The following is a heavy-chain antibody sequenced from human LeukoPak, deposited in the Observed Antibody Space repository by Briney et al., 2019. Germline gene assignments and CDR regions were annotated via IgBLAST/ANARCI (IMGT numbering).Heavy chain of an antibody. CDR3: AKGAEYSSSSPFDY. J-gene: IGHJ4*02. CDR2: ISWNSGSI. Sequence: GGSLRLSCAASGFTFDDYAMHWVRQAPGMGLGWVSGISWNSGSIGYADSVKGRFTISRDNAKNSLYLQMNSLRAEDMALYYCAKGAEYSSSSPFDYWGQGTLVTVSS. V-gene: IGHV3-9*03. D-gene: IGHD6-6*01. CDR1: GFTFDDYA.